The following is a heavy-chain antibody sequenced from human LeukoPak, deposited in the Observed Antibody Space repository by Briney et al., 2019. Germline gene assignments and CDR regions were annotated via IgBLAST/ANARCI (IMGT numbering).Heavy chain of an antibody. CDR1: GYTFTSYY. V-gene: IGHV1-46*01. J-gene: IGHJ4*02. Sequence: GASMKVSCKASGYTFTSYYMHWVRQAPGQGLEWMGIINPSGGSTSYAQKFQGRVTMTRDMSTSTVYMELSSLRSEDTAVYYCARDEGGVTMVRGVIAPYFDYWGQGTLVTVSS. D-gene: IGHD3-10*01. CDR2: INPSGGST. CDR3: ARDEGGVTMVRGVIAPYFDY.